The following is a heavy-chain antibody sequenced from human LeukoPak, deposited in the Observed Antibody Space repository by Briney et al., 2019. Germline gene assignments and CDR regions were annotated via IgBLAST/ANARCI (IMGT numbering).Heavy chain of an antibody. Sequence: SVKVSCKASGGTFSNYAITWVRQAPGQGFEFMGRIVPILDITNYAQKFQGRVTITADRSTTTAYMELSSLRSDDTAVYYCATEIGEGPYYFDSWGQGTLVTVSS. D-gene: IGHD3-10*01. CDR2: IVPILDIT. CDR1: GGTFSNYA. V-gene: IGHV1-69*04. J-gene: IGHJ4*02. CDR3: ATEIGEGPYYFDS.